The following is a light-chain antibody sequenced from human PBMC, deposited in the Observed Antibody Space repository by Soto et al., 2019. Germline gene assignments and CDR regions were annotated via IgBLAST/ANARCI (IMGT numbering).Light chain of an antibody. CDR3: TSWTTSTTMI. J-gene: IGLJ2*01. Sequence: QSVLTQPASVSGSPGQSITISCTGTSKDIDTYNYVSWYQQHPGKSPKLMIYDVNIRPSGVSNRFSGSKSGNTASLTISGLQAEDEADYYCTSWTTSTTMIFGGGTKVTVL. CDR1: SKDIDTYNY. V-gene: IGLV2-14*03. CDR2: DVN.